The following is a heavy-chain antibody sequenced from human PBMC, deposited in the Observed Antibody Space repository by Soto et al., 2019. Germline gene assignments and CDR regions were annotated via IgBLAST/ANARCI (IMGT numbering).Heavy chain of an antibody. D-gene: IGHD2-15*01. CDR2: INPSGGST. CDR1: GYTFTSYY. J-gene: IGHJ6*02. Sequence: GASVKVSCKASGYTFTSYYMHWVRQAPGQGLEWMGIINPSGGSTSYAQKFQGRVTMTRDTSTSTVYMELSSLRSEDTAVYYCARESVCSGGSCYSPAPPYYYYGMDVWGQGTTVPVSS. V-gene: IGHV1-46*01. CDR3: ARESVCSGGSCYSPAPPYYYYGMDV.